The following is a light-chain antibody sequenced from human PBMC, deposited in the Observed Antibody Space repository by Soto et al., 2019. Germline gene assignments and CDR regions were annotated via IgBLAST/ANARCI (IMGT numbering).Light chain of an antibody. CDR3: QQYGSSPPLT. V-gene: IGKV3-20*01. CDR2: GAS. Sequence: ESVLTQSPGTLSLSPGERATLSCRASQSVSSSYLAWYQQKPGQAPRLLIYGASSRATGIPDRFSGSGSGTDFTLTISRLEPEDFAVYYCQQYGSSPPLTFGQGTKVDIK. J-gene: IGKJ1*01. CDR1: QSVSSSY.